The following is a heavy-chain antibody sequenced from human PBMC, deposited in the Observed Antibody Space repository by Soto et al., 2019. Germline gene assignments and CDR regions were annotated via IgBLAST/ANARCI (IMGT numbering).Heavy chain of an antibody. CDR2: ISSSSSYT. CDR3: ARDRLVFGEVYYYYGMDV. CDR1: GFTFSDYY. J-gene: IGHJ6*02. Sequence: GGSLRLSCAASGFTFSDYYMSWIRQAPGKGLEWVSYISSSSSYTNYADSVKGRFTISRDNAKNSLYLQMNSLRAEDTAVYYCARDRLVFGEVYYYYGMDVWGQGTTVTVSS. V-gene: IGHV3-11*06. D-gene: IGHD3-3*01.